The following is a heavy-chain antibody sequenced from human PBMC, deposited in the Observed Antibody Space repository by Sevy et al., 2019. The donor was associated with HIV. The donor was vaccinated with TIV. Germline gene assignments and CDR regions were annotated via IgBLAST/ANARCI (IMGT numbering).Heavy chain of an antibody. CDR3: ARAQQVTMLVVIGGLYFDF. CDR1: GFTFSSYW. D-gene: IGHD3-22*01. CDR2: IKQDMSEK. J-gene: IGHJ4*02. Sequence: GGSLRLSCAASGFTFSSYWMTWVRQAPGKGLEWVANIKQDMSEKYYADAVKGRFTISKDNARNSLYLQMESLRAEDTAVYYCARAQQVTMLVVIGGLYFDFWGQGTLVTVSS. V-gene: IGHV3-7*01.